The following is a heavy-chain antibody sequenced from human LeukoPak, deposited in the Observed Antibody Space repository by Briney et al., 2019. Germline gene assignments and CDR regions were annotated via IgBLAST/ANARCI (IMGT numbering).Heavy chain of an antibody. CDR3: ARGSTARYYYDSSGYYGGFDY. D-gene: IGHD3-22*01. J-gene: IGHJ4*02. Sequence: EASVKVSCKTSGYTFTTYGISWVRQAPGQGLEWMGWISAYSGNTNYAQKFQGGVTMTTDTSTNTAYMELRSLRSDDTAVYYCARGSTARYYYDSSGYYGGFDYWGQGTLVTVSS. CDR1: GYTFTTYG. CDR2: ISAYSGNT. V-gene: IGHV1-18*01.